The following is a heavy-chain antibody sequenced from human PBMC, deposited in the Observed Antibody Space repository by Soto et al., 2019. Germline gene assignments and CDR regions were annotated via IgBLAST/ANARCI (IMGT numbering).Heavy chain of an antibody. CDR2: FFSDAER. D-gene: IGHD4-17*01. V-gene: IGHV2-26*01. CDR3: ARMDGDYNYYGLDV. J-gene: IGHJ6*02. CDR1: GFSLTNGRMG. Sequence: VTLKESGPVLVKPTEPLTLTCSVSGFSLTNGRMGVSWIRQPPGKALEWLAHFFSDAERSYSTSMQSRLNMYKDSSGSQVVLTMTNMAPADTATYFCARMDGDYNYYGLDVWGHGIAVTVSS.